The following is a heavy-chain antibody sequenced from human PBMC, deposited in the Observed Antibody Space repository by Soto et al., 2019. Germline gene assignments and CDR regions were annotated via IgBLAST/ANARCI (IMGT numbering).Heavy chain of an antibody. CDR2: INPSGGST. Sequence: VASVKVSFKASGYTFTSYYMHWVRQAPGQGLEWMGIINPSGGSTSYAQKIQGRVTMTRDTSTSTVYMELSSLRSEVTVLYYCARAYSSSWYYFDYWGQGTLVTVSS. J-gene: IGHJ4*02. CDR1: GYTFTSYY. V-gene: IGHV1-46*03. D-gene: IGHD6-13*01. CDR3: ARAYSSSWYYFDY.